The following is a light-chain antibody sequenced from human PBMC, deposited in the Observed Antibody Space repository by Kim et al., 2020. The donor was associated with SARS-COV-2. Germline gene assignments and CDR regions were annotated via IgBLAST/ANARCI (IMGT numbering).Light chain of an antibody. CDR1: RRVRSY. CDR2: GAF. J-gene: IGKJ4*01. Sequence: PGESATLSCTASRRVRSYVAWYQQKPGQAPRLLIYGAFTRATGIPARFSGSGSGTDFTLTISRLQSEDFAIYYCQQYNNWPPRLIFGGGTKVDIK. CDR3: QQYNNWPPRLI. V-gene: IGKV3-15*01.